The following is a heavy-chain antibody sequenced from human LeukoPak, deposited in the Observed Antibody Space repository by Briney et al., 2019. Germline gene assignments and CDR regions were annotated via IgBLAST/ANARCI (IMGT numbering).Heavy chain of an antibody. D-gene: IGHD3-9*01. CDR1: GGSISSHY. CDR2: IYYSGST. CDR3: ARDVKYYDILTGYYTGWFDP. J-gene: IGHJ5*02. Sequence: PSETLSLTCTVSGGSISSHYWSWIRQPPGKRLEWIGYIYYSGSTNYNPSLKSRVTISVDTSKNQFSLKLSSVTAADTAVYYCARDVKYYDILTGYYTGWFDPWGQGTLVTVSS. V-gene: IGHV4-59*11.